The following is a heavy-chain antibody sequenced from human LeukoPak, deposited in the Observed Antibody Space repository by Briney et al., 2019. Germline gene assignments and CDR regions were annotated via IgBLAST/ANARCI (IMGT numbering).Heavy chain of an antibody. Sequence: GASVKVSCKASGGTFSSYAISWVRQAPGQGLEWMGGIIPIFGTANYAQKFQGRVTITTDESTSTAYMELSSLRSEDTAAYYCASSAGWESDAFDIWGQGTMVTVSS. D-gene: IGHD1-26*01. CDR2: IIPIFGTA. V-gene: IGHV1-69*05. CDR3: ASSAGWESDAFDI. J-gene: IGHJ3*02. CDR1: GGTFSSYA.